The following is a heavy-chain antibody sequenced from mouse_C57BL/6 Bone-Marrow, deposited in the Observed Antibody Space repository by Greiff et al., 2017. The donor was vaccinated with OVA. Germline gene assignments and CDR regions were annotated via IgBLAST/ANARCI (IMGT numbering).Heavy chain of an antibody. CDR1: GYTFTSYW. CDR2: IDPSDSYT. Sequence: VQLQQSGAELVMPGASVKLSCKASGYTFTSYWMHWVKQRPGQGLEWIGEIDPSDSYTNYNQKFKGKSTLTVDKSSSTAYMQLSSLTSEDSAVYYCARSGWLLFFDYWGQGTTLTVSS. V-gene: IGHV1-69*01. J-gene: IGHJ2*01. D-gene: IGHD2-3*01. CDR3: ARSGWLLFFDY.